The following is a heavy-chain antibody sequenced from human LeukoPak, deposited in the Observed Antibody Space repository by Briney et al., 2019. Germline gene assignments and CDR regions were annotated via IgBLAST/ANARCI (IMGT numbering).Heavy chain of an antibody. V-gene: IGHV1-2*02. Sequence: ASVKVSCKASGYTFTGYYMHWVRQAPGQGLEWMGWINPNNGGTNYAQKFQGRVTMTRDTSISTAYMELSRLRSDDTAVYYCARDRGDYYGSGTIGWFDPWGQGTLVTVSS. D-gene: IGHD3-10*01. J-gene: IGHJ5*02. CDR3: ARDRGDYYGSGTIGWFDP. CDR1: GYTFTGYY. CDR2: INPNNGGT.